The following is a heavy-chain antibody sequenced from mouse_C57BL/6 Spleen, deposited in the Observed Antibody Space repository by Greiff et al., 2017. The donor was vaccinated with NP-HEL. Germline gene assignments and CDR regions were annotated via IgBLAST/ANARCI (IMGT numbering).Heavy chain of an antibody. J-gene: IGHJ2*01. Sequence: DVKLVESGGDLVKPGGSLKLSCAASGFTFSSYGMSWVRQTPDKRLEWVATISSGGSYTYYPDSVKGRFTISRANAKNTLYLQMSSLKSEDTAMYYCASLYYDYGGGYYFDYWGQGTTLTVSS. CDR2: ISSGGSYT. D-gene: IGHD2-4*01. V-gene: IGHV5-6*02. CDR3: ASLYYDYGGGYYFDY. CDR1: GFTFSSYG.